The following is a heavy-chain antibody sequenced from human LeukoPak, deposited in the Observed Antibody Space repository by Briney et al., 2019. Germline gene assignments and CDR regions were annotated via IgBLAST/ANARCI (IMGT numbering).Heavy chain of an antibody. CDR3: ASGSPFDY. CDR2: IYHSGST. CDR1: GGSISSSNW. V-gene: IGHV4-4*02. Sequence: SGTLSLTCAVSGGSISSSNWWSWVRQPPGKRLEWIGEIYHSGSTNYNPSLKSRVTISVDKSENQFSLKLSSVTAADTAVYYCASGSPFDYWGQGTLVTVSS. J-gene: IGHJ4*02.